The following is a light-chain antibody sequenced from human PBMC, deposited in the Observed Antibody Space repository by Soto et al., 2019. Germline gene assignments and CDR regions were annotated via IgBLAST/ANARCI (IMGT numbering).Light chain of an antibody. Sequence: EIVMTQSPATLSVSPGERATLSCRASQSVSINLAWYQHKPGQAPRLLIYGASTRATGIPARFSGSESGTEFTHTISSLQSEDFAVYYCQQYNNWPRTFGPGTKVEIK. V-gene: IGKV3-15*01. CDR3: QQYNNWPRT. CDR2: GAS. J-gene: IGKJ1*01. CDR1: QSVSIN.